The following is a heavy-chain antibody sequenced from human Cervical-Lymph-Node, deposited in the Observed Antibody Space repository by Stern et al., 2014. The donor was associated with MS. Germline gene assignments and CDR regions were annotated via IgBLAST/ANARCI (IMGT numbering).Heavy chain of an antibody. CDR1: GASITSYY. CDR2: IYYSGTT. J-gene: IGHJ5*02. CDR3: ARATDL. V-gene: IGHV4-59*01. Sequence: AQLEEPGPGLLRPSENLSLTCTVSGASITSYYWSWIRQPPGKGLEWIGYIYYSGTTNDNASLKGRFAISIDTSKTQFSLRLSSVPAADTAVYYGARATDLWGQGTLVTVSS.